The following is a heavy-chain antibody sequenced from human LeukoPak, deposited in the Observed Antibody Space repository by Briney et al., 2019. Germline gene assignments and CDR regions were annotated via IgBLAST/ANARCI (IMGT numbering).Heavy chain of an antibody. CDR1: GGSIISSSYY. Sequence: SETLSLTCTVSGGSIISSSYYWGWIRQPPGKGLEWIGSIYYSGSTYYNPSLKSRVTISVDTSKNQFSLKLSSVTAADTAVYYCARHDGSGSHHIPWWGQGTLVTVSS. D-gene: IGHD3-10*01. CDR2: IYYSGST. CDR3: ARHDGSGSHHIPW. V-gene: IGHV4-39*01. J-gene: IGHJ4*02.